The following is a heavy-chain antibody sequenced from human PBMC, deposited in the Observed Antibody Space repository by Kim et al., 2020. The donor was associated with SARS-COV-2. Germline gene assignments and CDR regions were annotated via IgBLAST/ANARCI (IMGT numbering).Heavy chain of an antibody. CDR1: GFTFDDYA. J-gene: IGHJ6*02. V-gene: IGHV3-9*01. D-gene: IGHD3-10*01. CDR2: ISWNSGSI. Sequence: GGSLRLSCAASGFTFDDYAMHWVRQAPGKGLEWVSGISWNSGSIGYADSVKGRFTISRDNAKNSLYLQMNSLRAEDTALYYCAKDKRRGYYGSGSYYKGGLSTRDTGDYYYYYGMDVWGQGTTVTVSS. CDR3: AKDKRRGYYGSGSYYKGGLSTRDTGDYYYYYGMDV.